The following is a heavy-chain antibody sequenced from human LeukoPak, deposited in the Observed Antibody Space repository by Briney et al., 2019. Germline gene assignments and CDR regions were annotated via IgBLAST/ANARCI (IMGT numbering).Heavy chain of an antibody. Sequence: GGSLRLSCVASGFTFSSYEMNWVRQAPGRGLEWVSYISSSGSTIYYADSVKGRFTISRDNAKNSLYLQMNSLRAEDTAVYYCVRIPNSANFPNWFDPWGQGTLVTVSS. CDR3: VRIPNSANFPNWFDP. D-gene: IGHD4/OR15-4a*01. V-gene: IGHV3-48*03. CDR2: ISSSGSTI. J-gene: IGHJ5*02. CDR1: GFTFSSYE.